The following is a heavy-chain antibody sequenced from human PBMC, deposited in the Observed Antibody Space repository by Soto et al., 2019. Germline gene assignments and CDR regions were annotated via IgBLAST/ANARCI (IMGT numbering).Heavy chain of an antibody. D-gene: IGHD2-15*01. CDR1: GFSFSTYN. Sequence: LRLSCAASGFSFSTYNMDWVRQAPGKGPEWIAYISTTSFTIYYADSVKGRSTISRDNDRNSLYLEMNSLRDEDTAVYYCARDRCYDGTCYSASDSWGQGTLVTVSS. CDR2: ISTTSFTI. CDR3: ARDRCYDGTCYSASDS. J-gene: IGHJ5*01. V-gene: IGHV3-48*02.